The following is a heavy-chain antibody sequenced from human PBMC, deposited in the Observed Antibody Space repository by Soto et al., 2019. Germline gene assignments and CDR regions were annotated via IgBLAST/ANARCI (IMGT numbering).Heavy chain of an antibody. V-gene: IGHV3-23*01. J-gene: IGHJ4*02. Sequence: GGSLRLSCAASGFTFSSYVMSWVRQAPGKGLEWVSAISGSGGPTYYADSVQGRFTISRDNSGNTLYLQMNSLRAEDTAVYYCARYCGAAACYSGFDHWGQGTLVTVSS. D-gene: IGHD2-15*01. CDR3: ARYCGAAACYSGFDH. CDR1: GFTFSSYV. CDR2: ISGSGGPT.